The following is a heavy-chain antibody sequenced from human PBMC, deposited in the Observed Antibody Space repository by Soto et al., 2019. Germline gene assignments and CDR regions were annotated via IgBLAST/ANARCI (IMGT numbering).Heavy chain of an antibody. CDR2: IKPSGGSK. J-gene: IGHJ6*03. CDR3: ARGGYDIFTGYYYMDV. CDR1: GYTFTSYY. V-gene: IGHV1-46*03. Sequence: QVQLVQSGAEVKKPGASVKVSCKASGYTFTSYYMHWVRQAPGQGLEWMGIIKPSGGSKSYAQKFQGRVTMTRDTSTSTVYMELSSLRSEDTAVYYCARGGYDIFTGYYYMDVWGKGTTVTVSS. D-gene: IGHD3-9*01.